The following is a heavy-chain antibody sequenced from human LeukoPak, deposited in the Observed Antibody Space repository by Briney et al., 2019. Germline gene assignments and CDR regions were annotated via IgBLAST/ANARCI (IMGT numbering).Heavy chain of an antibody. CDR3: ARVPMAPLMGANLNKTSGYYYYGMDV. CDR1: GYTLTELS. J-gene: IGHJ6*02. V-gene: IGHV1-24*01. D-gene: IGHD1/OR15-1a*01. Sequence: ASVKVSCKVSGYTLTELSMHWVRQAPGKGLEWMGGFDPEDGETIYAQKFQGRVTMTEDTSTDTAYMELSSLRSEDTAVYYCARVPMAPLMGANLNKTSGYYYYGMDVWGQGTTVTVSS. CDR2: FDPEDGET.